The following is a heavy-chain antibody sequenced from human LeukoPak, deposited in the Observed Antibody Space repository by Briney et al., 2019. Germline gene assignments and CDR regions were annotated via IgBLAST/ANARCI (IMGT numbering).Heavy chain of an antibody. CDR1: TVSSNY. Sequence: GGSLGLSCTVSSNYMSWVRQAPGKGLEWLSVIYSGDSTYYADSVRGRFTISIDISKNTLYLQMNSLRPEDTAVYYCARDLWDATGYWGQGTLVTVSS. CDR2: IYSGDST. CDR3: ARDLWDATGY. V-gene: IGHV3-53*05. J-gene: IGHJ4*02. D-gene: IGHD1-14*01.